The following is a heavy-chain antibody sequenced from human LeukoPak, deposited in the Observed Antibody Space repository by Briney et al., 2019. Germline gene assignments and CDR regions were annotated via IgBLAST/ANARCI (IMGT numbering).Heavy chain of an antibody. CDR3: ERQWPTPGGWFDP. CDR1: NYSITSGYF. CDR2: IYHSGTT. J-gene: IGHJ5*02. V-gene: IGHV4-38-2*01. D-gene: IGHD6-19*01. Sequence: PSETLSLTCAVSNYSITSGYFWGWIRQPPGKGLEWIASIYHSGTTYYNPSLRNRVTLFVDTSKNQFSLKLSSVTAADTAVYYSERQWPTPGGWFDPWGQGTLVTVSS.